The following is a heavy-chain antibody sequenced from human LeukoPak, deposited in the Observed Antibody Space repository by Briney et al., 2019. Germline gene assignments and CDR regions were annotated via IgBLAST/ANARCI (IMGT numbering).Heavy chain of an antibody. CDR1: GGSFSGYY. Sequence: SETLSLTCAVYGGSFSGYYWSWIRQPPGKGLEWIGEINHSGSTYYNPSLKSRVTILVDTSKNQFSLRLSSVNAADTAVYYCATTNDYTRGGYDYRGQGTLVTVSS. CDR2: INHSGST. J-gene: IGHJ4*02. D-gene: IGHD4-11*01. V-gene: IGHV4-34*01. CDR3: ATTNDYTRGGYDY.